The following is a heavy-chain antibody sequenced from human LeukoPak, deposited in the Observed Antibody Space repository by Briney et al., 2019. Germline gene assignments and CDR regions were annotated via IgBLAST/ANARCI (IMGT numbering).Heavy chain of an antibody. CDR1: GFTFSSYS. J-gene: IGHJ4*02. CDR2: ISSSSSYI. V-gene: IGHV3-21*01. Sequence: GGSLRLSCVASGFTFSSYSMNWVRQAPGKGLEWVSSISSSSSYIYYADSVKGRFTISRDNAKNSLYLQMNSLRAEDTAVYYCARDSRRGSFFDYWGQGTLVTVSS. D-gene: IGHD1-26*01. CDR3: ARDSRRGSFFDY.